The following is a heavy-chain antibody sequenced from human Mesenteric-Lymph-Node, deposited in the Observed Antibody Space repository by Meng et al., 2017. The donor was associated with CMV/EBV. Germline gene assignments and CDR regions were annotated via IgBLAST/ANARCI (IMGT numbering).Heavy chain of an antibody. J-gene: IGHJ6*02. CDR3: ARDSSRSADYCSGGSCYYYYGMDV. CDR1: GFTFSSFA. Sequence: GESLKISCAASGFTFSSFAMSWVRQAPGKGLEWVSYISSSGSTIYYADSVKGRFTISRDNAKNSLYLQMNSLRAEDTAVYYCARDSSRSADYCSGGSCYYYYGMDVWGQGTTVTVSS. CDR2: ISSSGSTI. D-gene: IGHD2-15*01. V-gene: IGHV3-48*04.